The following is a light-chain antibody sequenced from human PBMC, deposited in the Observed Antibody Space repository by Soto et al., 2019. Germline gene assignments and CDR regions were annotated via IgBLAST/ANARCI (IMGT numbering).Light chain of an antibody. V-gene: IGKV3-11*01. J-gene: IGKJ1*01. CDR2: DAS. CDR3: QQRSNWPRT. CDR1: QSVISS. Sequence: EIVLTQSPATLSLSPGERDTLSCRASQSVISSLAWYQQKPGQAPRLLIYDASNRATGIPARFSGSGSGTDFTLTISSLEPEDFAIYYCQQRSNWPRTFGQGTKVDIK.